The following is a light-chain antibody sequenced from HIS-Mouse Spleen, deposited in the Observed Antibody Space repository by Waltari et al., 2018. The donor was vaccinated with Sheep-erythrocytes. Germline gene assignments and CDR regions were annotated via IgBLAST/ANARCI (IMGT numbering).Light chain of an antibody. V-gene: IGKV1-39*01. Sequence: IQLTQSPSSLSASVGDSVPITCRASQSISSYLNWYQQKPGKAPKRLIYAAFSLQSGVPSRFSGSGSGTDFTLTISSLQPEDFATYYCQQSYSTPQFTFGPGTKVDIK. J-gene: IGKJ3*01. CDR2: AAF. CDR1: QSISSY. CDR3: QQSYSTPQFT.